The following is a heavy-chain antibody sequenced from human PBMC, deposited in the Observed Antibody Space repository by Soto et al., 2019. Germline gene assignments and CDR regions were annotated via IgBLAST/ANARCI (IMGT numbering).Heavy chain of an antibody. V-gene: IGHV6-1*01. CDR1: GDSVSSNSAA. CDR2: TYYRSKWYN. J-gene: IGHJ5*02. CDR3: AREASVWFAP. Sequence: QVQLQQSGPGLLKPSQTLSLTCAISGDSVSSNSAAWNWIRQSPSRGLEWLGRTYYRSKWYNDYALSVKSRATINPDTSKTHFSLQLSSVTPEDTAVYYCAREASVWFAPWGQGTLVTVSS.